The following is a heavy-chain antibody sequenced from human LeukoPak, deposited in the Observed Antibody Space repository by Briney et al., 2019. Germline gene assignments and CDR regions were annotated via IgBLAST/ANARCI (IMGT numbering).Heavy chain of an antibody. CDR1: GGSFSGYY. V-gene: IGHV4-34*01. CDR2: INHSGST. Sequence: PSETLSLTCAVYGGSFSGYYWSWIRQPPGKGLEWIGEINHSGSTNYNPSLKSRVTISVDTSKNQFSLKLSSVTAADTAVYYCARDRSGWARSIYYYYYYMDVWGKGTTVTVSS. D-gene: IGHD6-19*01. CDR3: ARDRSGWARSIYYYYYYMDV. J-gene: IGHJ6*03.